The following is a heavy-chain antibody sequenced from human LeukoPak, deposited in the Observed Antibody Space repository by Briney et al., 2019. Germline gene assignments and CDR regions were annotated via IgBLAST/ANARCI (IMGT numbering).Heavy chain of an antibody. CDR3: ATNPAAAAQSYYYYFYMDV. CDR1: GFTFDDYA. D-gene: IGHD6-13*01. CDR2: ISCGGGST. Sequence: GGSLRLSCAASGFTFDDYAMHWLRQAPGKGLEGVSLISCGGGSTYYADSVKGLFTIFRDNSKNSLYLQMNSLRSEDTALYYCATNPAAAAQSYYYYFYMDVWGKGTTVTVSS. V-gene: IGHV3-43*02. J-gene: IGHJ6*03.